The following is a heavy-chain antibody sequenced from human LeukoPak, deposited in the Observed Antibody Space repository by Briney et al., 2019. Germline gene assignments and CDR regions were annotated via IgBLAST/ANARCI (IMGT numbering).Heavy chain of an antibody. V-gene: IGHV3-30-3*01. CDR3: ARIRGDAFDI. D-gene: IGHD3-10*01. CDR1: GFTFSSYA. CDR2: ISYDGSNK. Sequence: GRSLRLSCAASGFTFSSYAMHWVRQAPGKGLEWVAVISYDGSNKYYADSVKGRFTISRDNSKNTLYLQMNSLRVEDTAVYYCARIRGDAFDIWGQGTMVTVSS. J-gene: IGHJ3*02.